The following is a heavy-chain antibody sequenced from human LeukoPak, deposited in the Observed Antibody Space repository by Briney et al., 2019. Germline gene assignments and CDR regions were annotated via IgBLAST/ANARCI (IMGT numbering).Heavy chain of an antibody. CDR1: GFTVSSNY. CDR3: ARVESGYSYGPHAYGMDV. V-gene: IGHV3-53*01. J-gene: IGHJ6*02. CDR2: IYSGGTT. D-gene: IGHD5-18*01. Sequence: GGSLRLSCAASGFTVSSNYMSWVRQAPGKGLEWVSVIYSGGTTFYADSAKGRFTISRDNSKDTLYLQMNSLTAADTAVYYCARVESGYSYGPHAYGMDVWGRGTTVTVSS.